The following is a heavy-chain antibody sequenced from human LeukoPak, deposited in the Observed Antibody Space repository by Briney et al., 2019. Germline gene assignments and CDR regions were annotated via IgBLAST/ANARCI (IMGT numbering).Heavy chain of an antibody. V-gene: IGHV4-39*07. CDR1: GGSISNNNYH. Sequence: SETLSLTCTVSGGSISNNNYHWGWVRQPPGKGLEWIGSIYYSGTTYYNPSLRSRVTVSVDTSMNQFSLKLSSVTAADTAVYYCTREYSSSPDYWGQGTLVTVSS. CDR3: TREYSSSPDY. J-gene: IGHJ4*02. D-gene: IGHD6-13*01. CDR2: IYYSGTT.